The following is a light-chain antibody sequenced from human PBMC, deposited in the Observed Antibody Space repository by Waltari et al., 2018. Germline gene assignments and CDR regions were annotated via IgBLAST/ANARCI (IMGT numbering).Light chain of an antibody. CDR1: SSDSGRYNY. CDR3: SSFVGANNLAWV. J-gene: IGLJ3*02. CDR2: DFN. V-gene: IGLV2-14*03. Sequence: HSALTQPASVSGSPGQTVTISCTGTSSDSGRYNYVAWYQHHPDKVPKLIIYDFNNRPSGVSERFSASKSGDTASLTISGLRAEDEADYYCSSFVGANNLAWVFGGGTKVTV.